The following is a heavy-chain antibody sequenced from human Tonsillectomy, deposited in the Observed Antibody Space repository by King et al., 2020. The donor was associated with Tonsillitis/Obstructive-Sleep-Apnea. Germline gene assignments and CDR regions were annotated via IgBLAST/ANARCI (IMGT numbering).Heavy chain of an antibody. CDR2: ISSSSSYT. V-gene: IGHV3-11*05. Sequence: VQLVESGGGLVKPGGSLRLSCAASGFTFSEHYMSWIRQAPGKGLEWVSYISSSSSYTNYADSVKGRFTISRDNAKNSLYLQMNSLRADDTAVYYCARGGPIAVPGTGNFDYWGQGTLVTVSS. D-gene: IGHD6-19*01. CDR1: GFTFSEHY. CDR3: ARGGPIAVPGTGNFDY. J-gene: IGHJ4*02.